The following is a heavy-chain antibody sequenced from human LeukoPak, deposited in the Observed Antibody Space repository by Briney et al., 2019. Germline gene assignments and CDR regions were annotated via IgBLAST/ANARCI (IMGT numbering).Heavy chain of an antibody. CDR1: GFTFSSYW. CDR2: IKQDKSEK. D-gene: IGHD2-2*02. CDR3: ARNLGYCSSTSCYTGTGDY. J-gene: IGHJ4*02. V-gene: IGHV3-7*01. Sequence: GGSLRLSCAASGFTFSSYWMSWVRQAPGKGLEWVANIKQDKSEKYYVDSVKGRFTISRDKAKNSLYLQMNSLRAEDTAVYYCARNLGYCSSTSCYTGTGDYWGQGTLVTVSS.